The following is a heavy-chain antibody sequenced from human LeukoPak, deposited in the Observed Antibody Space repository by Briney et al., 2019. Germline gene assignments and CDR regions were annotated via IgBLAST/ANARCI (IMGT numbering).Heavy chain of an antibody. CDR1: GFTFSSYA. Sequence: GGSLRLSCAASGFTFSSYAMHWVRQAPGKGLEWVAVISYDGSNKYYADSVKGRFTISRDNSKNTLYLQMNSLRAEDTAVYYCARDGYGEYQLLVGNYWGQGTLVTVSS. CDR3: ARDGYGEYQLLVGNY. J-gene: IGHJ4*02. V-gene: IGHV3-30-3*01. CDR2: ISYDGSNK. D-gene: IGHD2-2*01.